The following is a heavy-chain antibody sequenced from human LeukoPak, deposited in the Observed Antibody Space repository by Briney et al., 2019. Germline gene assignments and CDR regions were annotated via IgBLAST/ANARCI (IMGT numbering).Heavy chain of an antibody. CDR2: IIPILGIA. V-gene: IGHV1-69*04. J-gene: IGHJ4*02. CDR1: GGTFSSYA. Sequence: ASVKVSCKASGGTFSSYAISWVRQAPGQGLEWMGRIIPILGIANYAQKFQGRVTITADKSTSTAYMELSSLRSEDTAVYYCARDQEYSSGWYRPFFWDYWGQGTLVTVSS. CDR3: ARDQEYSSGWYRPFFWDY. D-gene: IGHD6-19*01.